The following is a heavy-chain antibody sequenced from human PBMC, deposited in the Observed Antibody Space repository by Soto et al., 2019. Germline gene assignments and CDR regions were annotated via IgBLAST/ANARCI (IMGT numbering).Heavy chain of an antibody. V-gene: IGHV1-69*01. CDR1: GGTFSSYA. J-gene: IGHJ6*02. CDR3: ARGYGEVVYYYYYGMDV. D-gene: IGHD3-10*01. Sequence: QVQLVQSGAEVKKPGSSVKVSCKASGGTFSSYAISWVRQAPGQGLEWMGGIIPIFGTANYAQKFQGRVTITADESTSTAYMELSSLRSEDTAVYYCARGYGEVVYYYYYGMDVWGQGTTVTVSS. CDR2: IIPIFGTA.